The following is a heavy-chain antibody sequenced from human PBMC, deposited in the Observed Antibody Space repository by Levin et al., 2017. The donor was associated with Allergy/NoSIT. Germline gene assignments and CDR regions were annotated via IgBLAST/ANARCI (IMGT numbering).Heavy chain of an antibody. CDR1: GYTFTSYY. D-gene: IGHD3-10*01. CDR2: INPSGGST. J-gene: IGHJ4*02. V-gene: IGHV1-46*01. Sequence: GESLKISCKASGYTFTSYYMHWVRQAPGQGLEWMGIINPSGGSTSYAQKFQGRVTMTRDTSTSTVYMELSSLRSEDTAVYYCARVAVWFGELSGGFDYWGQGTLVTVSS. CDR3: ARVAVWFGELSGGFDY.